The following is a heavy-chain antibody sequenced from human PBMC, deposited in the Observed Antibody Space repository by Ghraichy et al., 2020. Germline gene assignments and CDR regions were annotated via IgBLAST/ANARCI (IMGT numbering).Heavy chain of an antibody. CDR1: GGSISSSNW. CDR2: IYHSGST. CDR3: ARVRGPYSSIAVADY. J-gene: IGHJ4*02. D-gene: IGHD6-19*01. Sequence: SETLSLTCAVSGGSISSSNWWSWVRQPPGKGLEWIGEIYHSGSTNYNPSLKSRVTISVDKSKNQFSLKLSSVTAADTAVYYCARVRGPYSSIAVADYWGQGTLVTVSS. V-gene: IGHV4-4*02.